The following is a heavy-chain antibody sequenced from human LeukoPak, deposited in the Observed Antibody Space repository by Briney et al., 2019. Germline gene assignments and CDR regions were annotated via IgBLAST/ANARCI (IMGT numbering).Heavy chain of an antibody. Sequence: SETLSLTCTVSGGSITSYYWSLIRQPAGKGLEWIGRIYTSGSTNYNPSLKSRVTISVDTSKNQFSLKLSSVTAADTAVYYCARFAYYDILTGHFDYYYMDVWGKGTTVTVSS. V-gene: IGHV4-4*07. D-gene: IGHD3-9*01. CDR1: GGSITSYY. J-gene: IGHJ6*03. CDR2: IYTSGST. CDR3: ARFAYYDILTGHFDYYYMDV.